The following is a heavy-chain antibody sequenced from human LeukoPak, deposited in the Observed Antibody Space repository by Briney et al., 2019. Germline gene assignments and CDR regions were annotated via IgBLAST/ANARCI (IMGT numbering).Heavy chain of an antibody. J-gene: IGHJ6*03. CDR2: IWYDGGNK. CDR1: GFTFSSYG. V-gene: IGHV3-33*06. CDR3: AKGQGYYYYYVDV. Sequence: GGSLRLSCATSGFTFSSYGMHWVRQAPGKGLEWVAVIWYDGGNKYYADSVKGRFTISRDNSKNTLYLQMNSLRAEDTAVYYCAKGQGYYYYYVDVCGKGTTVTVSS.